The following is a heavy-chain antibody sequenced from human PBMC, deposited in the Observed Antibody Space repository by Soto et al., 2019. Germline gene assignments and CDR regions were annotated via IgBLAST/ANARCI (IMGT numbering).Heavy chain of an antibody. D-gene: IGHD2-2*01. CDR1: GFTFFNYA. CDR3: ARKILGSTTRPEYWSFDL. CDR2: ISGGGDAT. Sequence: EVQLLESGGGLVQPGGSLRLSCAGSGFTFFNYAMNWVRPAPGKGLEWVSSISGGGDATFFPDSVRGRFTFSRDNSKNTVTLQMNSLGVEDTAVYYCARKILGSTTRPEYWSFDLWGRGTLVTVSS. J-gene: IGHJ2*01. V-gene: IGHV3-23*01.